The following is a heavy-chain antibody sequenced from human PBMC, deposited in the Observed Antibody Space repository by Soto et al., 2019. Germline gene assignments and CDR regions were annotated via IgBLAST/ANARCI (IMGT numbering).Heavy chain of an antibody. V-gene: IGHV3-21*01. CDR2: ISSSSSYI. Sequence: GGSLRLSCAASGFTFSSYSMNWVRQAPGKGLEWVSSISSSSSYIYYADSVKGRFTISRDNAKNSLYLQMNSLRAGDTAVYYCAKADLGYCSGGSCSYYFDYWGQGTLVTVSS. CDR3: AKADLGYCSGGSCSYYFDY. J-gene: IGHJ4*02. D-gene: IGHD2-15*01. CDR1: GFTFSSYS.